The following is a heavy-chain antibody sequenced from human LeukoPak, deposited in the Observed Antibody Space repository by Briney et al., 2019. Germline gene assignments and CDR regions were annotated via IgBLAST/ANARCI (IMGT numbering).Heavy chain of an antibody. D-gene: IGHD1-26*01. CDR1: GFTFSSFW. Sequence: GGPLRLSCAASGFTFSSFWMSWVRQAPGKGLEWVANIKEDGSEKYHVDSVKGRFTISRDNAKSSLYLQVNSLRAEDTAVYYCATELGGGYSYWGQGTLVTVSS. CDR3: ATELGGGYSY. CDR2: IKEDGSEK. J-gene: IGHJ4*02. V-gene: IGHV3-7*04.